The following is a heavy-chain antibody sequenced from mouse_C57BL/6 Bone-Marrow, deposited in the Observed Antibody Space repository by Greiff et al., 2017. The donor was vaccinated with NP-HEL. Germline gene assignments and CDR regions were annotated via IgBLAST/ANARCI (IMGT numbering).Heavy chain of an antibody. D-gene: IGHD2-3*01. J-gene: IGHJ1*03. CDR1: GYSITSGYY. CDR2: ISYDGSN. V-gene: IGHV3-6*01. Sequence: DVKLQESGPGLVKPSQSLSLTCSVTGYSITSGYYWNWIRQFPGNKLEWMGYISYDGSNNYNPSLKNRISITRDTSKNQFFLKLNSVTTEDTATYYCARDRYDGYYVLWYFDVWGTGTTVTVSS. CDR3: ARDRYDGYYVLWYFDV.